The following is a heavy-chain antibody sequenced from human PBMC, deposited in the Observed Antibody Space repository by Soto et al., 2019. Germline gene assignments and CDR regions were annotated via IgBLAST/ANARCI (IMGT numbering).Heavy chain of an antibody. V-gene: IGHV1-69*01. Sequence: QVQLVQSGAEVKKPGSSVNVSCRASGGIFSTYAINWVRQAPGQGLEWLGGISPLFGTANYAQKLKGRVTISADESAHIAYMELSSRRSEDTAVYYCERVQYSGTYLQAFDIWGQGTRVTVSS. CDR2: ISPLFGTA. CDR3: ERVQYSGTYLQAFDI. CDR1: GGIFSTYA. J-gene: IGHJ3*02. D-gene: IGHD1-26*01.